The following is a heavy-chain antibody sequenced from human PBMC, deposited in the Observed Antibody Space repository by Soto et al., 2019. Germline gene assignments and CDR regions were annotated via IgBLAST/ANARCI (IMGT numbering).Heavy chain of an antibody. D-gene: IGHD1-26*01. CDR3: ARDLTYSGSYYYMDV. V-gene: IGHV1-46*01. J-gene: IGHJ6*03. CDR2: INPSGGST. CDR1: GYTFTSYY. Sequence: ASVKVSCKTSGYTFTSYYMHWVRQAPGQGLEWMGIINPSGGSTSYAQKFQGRVTMTRDTSTSTVYMELSSLRSEDTAVYYCARDLTYSGSYYYMDVWGKGTTVTVSS.